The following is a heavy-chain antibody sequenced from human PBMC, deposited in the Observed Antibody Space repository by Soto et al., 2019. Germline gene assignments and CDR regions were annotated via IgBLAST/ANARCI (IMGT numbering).Heavy chain of an antibody. CDR2: IEPSGGSA. J-gene: IGHJ4*02. CDR3: TRMAYDAAGFYKYYFDY. V-gene: IGHV1-46*03. D-gene: IGHD3-22*01. Sequence: QVQLVQSGAEVKKPGASVKISCKASGYIFTNYYLHWVRQAPGQGPEWMGVIEPSGGSASSAQRFPGRXTXTXXTSTSTGDMELSSLRSDDTAVYFCTRMAYDAAGFYKYYFDYWGQGTLVTVSS. CDR1: GYIFTNYY.